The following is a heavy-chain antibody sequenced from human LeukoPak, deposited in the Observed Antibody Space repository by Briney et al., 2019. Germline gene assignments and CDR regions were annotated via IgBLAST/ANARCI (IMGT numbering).Heavy chain of an antibody. CDR1: GFTFSSYA. CDR2: ISGSGGST. CDR3: AKAQYYYDSSGYYNGPFDY. Sequence: PGGSLRLSCAASGFTFSSYAMSWVRQAPGKGLEWVSAISGSGGSTYYADSVKGRFTISRDNSKNTLYLQMNSLRAEDTAVYYCAKAQYYYDSSGYYNGPFDYWAREPWSPSPQ. J-gene: IGHJ4*02. D-gene: IGHD3-22*01. V-gene: IGHV3-23*01.